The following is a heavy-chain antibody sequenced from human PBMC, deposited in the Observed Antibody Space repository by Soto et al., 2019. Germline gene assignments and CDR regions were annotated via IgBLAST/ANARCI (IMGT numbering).Heavy chain of an antibody. D-gene: IGHD2-15*01. V-gene: IGHV3-13*01. CDR3: VREYCSGGDCYGWYYLDY. Sequence: EVQLVESGGGLVQPGGSLRLSCAVSGCTLRSHDMHWVRQIPGKGLEWVSAIGVTGDTYYLASVKGRFTISRENAKDSLYLQMNSLRAEDTAVYYCVREYCSGGDCYGWYYLDYWGHGTLFTVFS. CDR1: GCTLRSHD. J-gene: IGHJ4*01. CDR2: IGVTGDT.